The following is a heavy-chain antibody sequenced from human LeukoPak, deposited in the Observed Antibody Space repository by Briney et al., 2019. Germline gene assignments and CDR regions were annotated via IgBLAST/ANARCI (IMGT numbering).Heavy chain of an antibody. CDR1: GFSFTAYS. CDR2: IGPGGAI. V-gene: IGHV3-48*01. Sequence: PGGCLRLSCAASGFSFTAYSMNWVRQAPGRGLEWISYIGPGGAIYYADSVTGRFTVSRDTAKNSLYLQMNGLRVEDTAVYYCARRFDSWGQGTLVTVSS. J-gene: IGHJ4*02. CDR3: ARRFDS.